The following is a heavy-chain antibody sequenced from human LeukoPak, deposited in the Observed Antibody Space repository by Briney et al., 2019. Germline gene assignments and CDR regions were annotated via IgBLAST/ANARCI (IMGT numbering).Heavy chain of an antibody. CDR1: GFTFSNYG. D-gene: IGHD3-16*02. Sequence: GGSLRLSCGASGFTFSNYGMLWVRQAPGQGLEWVARIKSKTDGETTDYAAPVKGRFTISRDDSKNTLYLQMNSLKTEDTAVYYCTTDYYDYVWGSYRPDYWGQGTLVTVSS. CDR3: TTDYYDYVWGSYRPDY. V-gene: IGHV3-15*01. J-gene: IGHJ4*02. CDR2: IKSKTDGETT.